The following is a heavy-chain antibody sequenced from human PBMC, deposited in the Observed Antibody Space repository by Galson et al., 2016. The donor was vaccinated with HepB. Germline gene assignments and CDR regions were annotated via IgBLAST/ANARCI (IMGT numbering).Heavy chain of an antibody. Sequence: SLRLSCAASGFTFSSYAMNWVRQAPGKGLEWVSTISATGGTTYYADSVKGRFTISRDNSKNTLYLQMHSLRAEDTAVYYCAKYLSPLEVVGIIGWDYDYGMDVWGQGTTVTVSS. CDR2: ISATGGTT. J-gene: IGHJ6*02. D-gene: IGHD2-15*01. CDR1: GFTFSSYA. CDR3: AKYLSPLEVVGIIGWDYDYGMDV. V-gene: IGHV3-23*01.